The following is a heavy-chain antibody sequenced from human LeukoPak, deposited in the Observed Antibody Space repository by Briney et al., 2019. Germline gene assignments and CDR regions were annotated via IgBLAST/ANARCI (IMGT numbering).Heavy chain of an antibody. CDR3: ARELSGTTSYYFDY. CDR2: IRSSGSPR. CDR1: GFTFSTYS. V-gene: IGHV3-48*02. D-gene: IGHD1-7*01. Sequence: GGSLRLSCKASGFTFSTYSMNWVRQAPGKRLEWVSYIRSSGSPRYCADSVKGRFTISRDDAKSSLYLQMDNLRDEDTAVYYCARELSGTTSYYFDYWGQGTLVTVSS. J-gene: IGHJ4*02.